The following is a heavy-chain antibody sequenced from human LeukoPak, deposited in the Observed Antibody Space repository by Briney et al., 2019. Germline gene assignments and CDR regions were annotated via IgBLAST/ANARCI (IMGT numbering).Heavy chain of an antibody. Sequence: PGGSLSLSCVVSGFTFSSYWMSWVRQAPGKGLEWVANIKEDGSEKYYVDSVKGRFTISRDNAKNSLYLQMNSLRAEDTAVYYCARDGDNPLDYYYYYMDVWGKGTTVTISS. D-gene: IGHD1-14*01. CDR2: IKEDGSEK. V-gene: IGHV3-7*01. CDR1: GFTFSSYW. J-gene: IGHJ6*03. CDR3: ARDGDNPLDYYYYYMDV.